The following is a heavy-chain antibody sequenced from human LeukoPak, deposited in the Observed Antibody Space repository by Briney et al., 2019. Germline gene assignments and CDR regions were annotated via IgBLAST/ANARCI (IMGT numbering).Heavy chain of an antibody. Sequence: GGSLRLSCAASGFIFRDYYMSWIRQAPGKGLEWISYISSGGSTIYYTDSVKGRFTISRDDAKNSLYLHMNNLRAEDTAVYYCAREGWLQPQYYFDYWGQGTLVTVSS. CDR1: GFIFRDYY. CDR2: ISSGGSTI. D-gene: IGHD5-18*01. J-gene: IGHJ4*02. CDR3: AREGWLQPQYYFDY. V-gene: IGHV3-11*01.